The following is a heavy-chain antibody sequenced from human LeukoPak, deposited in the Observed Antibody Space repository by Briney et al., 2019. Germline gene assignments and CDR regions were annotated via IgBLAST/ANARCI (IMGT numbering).Heavy chain of an antibody. Sequence: SSETLSLTCAVYGGSFSGYYWSWIRQPPGKGLEWIGYIYHSGSTNYNPSLKSRVTISVDTSKNQFSLKLSSVTAADTAVYYCARRAYGIAARPPDYWGQGTLVTVSS. CDR1: GGSFSGYY. V-gene: IGHV4-34*01. CDR3: ARRAYGIAARPPDY. J-gene: IGHJ4*02. CDR2: IYHSGST. D-gene: IGHD6-6*01.